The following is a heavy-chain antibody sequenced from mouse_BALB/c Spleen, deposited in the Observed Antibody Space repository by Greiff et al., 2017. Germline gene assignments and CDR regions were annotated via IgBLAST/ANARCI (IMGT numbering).Heavy chain of an antibody. J-gene: IGHJ4*01. D-gene: IGHD2-3*01. V-gene: IGHV6-6*02. Sequence: EVKVEESGGGLVQPGGSMKLSCVASGFTFSNYWMNWVRQSPEKGLEWVAEIRLKSNNYATHYAESVKGRFTISRDDSKSSVYLQMNNLRAEDTGIYYCTSDGYYDAMDYWGQGTSVTVSS. CDR1: GFTFSNYW. CDR2: IRLKSNNYAT. CDR3: TSDGYYDAMDY.